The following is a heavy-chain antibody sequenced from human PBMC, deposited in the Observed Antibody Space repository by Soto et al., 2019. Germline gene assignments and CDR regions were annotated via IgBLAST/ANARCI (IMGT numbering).Heavy chain of an antibody. J-gene: IGHJ4*02. CDR2: IIPMIRGT. Sequence: QVQLVQSGAEVKKPGSSVKVSCKASGGTFNNYGMGWVRQAPGQGLEWMGGIIPMIRGTNYAQKFQGRVTLTAAASRSTAYMELRSLRSEDTAVYYCASWDYDVLTGYSYDDWGQGTLVTVSS. D-gene: IGHD3-9*01. CDR3: ASWDYDVLTGYSYDD. CDR1: GGTFNNYG. V-gene: IGHV1-69*01.